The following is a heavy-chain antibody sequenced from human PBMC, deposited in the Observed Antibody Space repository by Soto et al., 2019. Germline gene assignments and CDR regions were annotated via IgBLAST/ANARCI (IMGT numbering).Heavy chain of an antibody. CDR1: GDSVSTAY. CDR2: IYNGGSP. J-gene: IGHJ6*02. D-gene: IGHD3-3*01. CDR3: ARGEWFLRGYGMDV. Sequence: QVQLQESGPGLVKPSETLSLTCTVSGDSVSTAYWSWIRQPPGKRLEYIGFIYNGGSPNYNPSLESRVTISPDTSKNQFSLKLTSVTAAETAVYYCARGEWFLRGYGMDVWGRGTTVTVS. V-gene: IGHV4-59*02.